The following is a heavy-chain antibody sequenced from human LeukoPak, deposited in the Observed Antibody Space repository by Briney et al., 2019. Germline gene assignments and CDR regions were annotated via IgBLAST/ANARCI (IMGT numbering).Heavy chain of an antibody. V-gene: IGHV4-59*01. CDR3: ARDRQAAKAYDAVDI. CDR1: GDSISSYY. CDR2: IYYSGST. D-gene: IGHD6-25*01. Sequence: PSETLSLTCTVSGDSISSYYWSWIRQPPAKGLEGIGYIYYSGSTKYNPSLKSRVTISVDTSKNQFSLKLSYVSAADTAVYYCARDRQAAKAYDAVDIWGRGTMVTVSS. J-gene: IGHJ3*02.